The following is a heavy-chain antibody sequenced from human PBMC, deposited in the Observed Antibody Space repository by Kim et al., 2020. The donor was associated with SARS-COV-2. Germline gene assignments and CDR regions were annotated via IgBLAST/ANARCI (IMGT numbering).Heavy chain of an antibody. CDR1: GFTFTNFG. CDR3: ARALGDKYKYFFDY. J-gene: IGHJ4*02. Sequence: GGSLRLSCAASGFTFTNFGMNWVRQAPGKGLEWISSITSSIGSYINYADSVKGRFTITRDNAKNSLFLEMNGLRAEDTAVYFCARALGDKYKYFFDYWGQGTLVTVSS. D-gene: IGHD1-1*01. V-gene: IGHV3-21*01. CDR2: ITSSIGSYI.